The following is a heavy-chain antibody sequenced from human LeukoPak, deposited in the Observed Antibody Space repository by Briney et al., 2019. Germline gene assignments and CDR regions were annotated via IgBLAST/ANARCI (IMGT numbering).Heavy chain of an antibody. CDR1: GFTFSSYA. CDR2: ISSSGGST. J-gene: IGHJ5*02. Sequence: GGSLRFSCAASGFTFSSYAMSWVRQAPGKGLEWVSAISSSGGSTYYADSVKGRFTISRDNSKNTLYLQMNSLRAEDTAVYYCAKDPQLPFWHWFDPWGQGTLVTVSS. D-gene: IGHD2-2*01. CDR3: AKDPQLPFWHWFDP. V-gene: IGHV3-23*01.